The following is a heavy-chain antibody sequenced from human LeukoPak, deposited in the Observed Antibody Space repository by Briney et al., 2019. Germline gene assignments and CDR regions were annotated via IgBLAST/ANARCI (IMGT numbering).Heavy chain of an antibody. CDR2: IIPILGTA. J-gene: IGHJ4*02. CDR3: ARLPYGDSGY. V-gene: IGHV1-69*04. Sequence: ASVKDSCKASGGTFSSYAISWVRQAPGQGLEWMGRIIPILGTANYAQKFQGRVTITADKSTSTAYMELSSLRSEDTAVYYCARLPYGDSGYWGQGTLVTVSS. D-gene: IGHD4-17*01. CDR1: GGTFSSYA.